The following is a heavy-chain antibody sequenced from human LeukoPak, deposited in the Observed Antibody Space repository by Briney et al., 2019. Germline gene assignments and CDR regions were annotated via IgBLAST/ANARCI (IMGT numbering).Heavy chain of an antibody. J-gene: IGHJ5*02. CDR1: GYTFTTYG. V-gene: IGHV1-18*01. Sequence: GASVKVSCKASGYTFTTYGISWVRQAPGHGLEWMGYISGRSDDENYADNFQGRLTMTTDTSTNTAYMELGSLTSDDTAVYYCARDWDGRTDCFDPWGPGTLVNVSP. CDR2: ISGRSDDE. CDR3: ARDWDGRTDCFDP. D-gene: IGHD1-26*01.